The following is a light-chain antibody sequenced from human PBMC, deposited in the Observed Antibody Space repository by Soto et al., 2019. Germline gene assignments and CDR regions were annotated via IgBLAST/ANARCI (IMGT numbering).Light chain of an antibody. CDR3: ASWDDRMYVVL. CDR2: HSN. J-gene: IGLJ2*01. Sequence: QSVLTQPPSASGTPGQRVTISCSGGRSNIGSNVVYWFQQLPGTAPKLLMYHSNQRPSGVHDRFSGSKSGTSASLTISGLQSDDGADYYCASWDDRMYVVLFGGGTKLTVL. CDR1: RSNIGSNV. V-gene: IGLV1-44*01.